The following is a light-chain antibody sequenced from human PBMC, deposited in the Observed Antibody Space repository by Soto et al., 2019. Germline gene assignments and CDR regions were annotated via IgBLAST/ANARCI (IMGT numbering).Light chain of an antibody. Sequence: DIQMTQSPSSVSASVGDTVAITCRASQGVSSRLAWYQQKPGTAPKVLISVASSLQSGVPSRFRGSGSGTDFTLTISSLKPHDCATYYCQQTNIFPLTFGGGTKVEIK. J-gene: IGKJ4*02. CDR2: VAS. V-gene: IGKV1-12*01. CDR3: QQTNIFPLT. CDR1: QGVSSR.